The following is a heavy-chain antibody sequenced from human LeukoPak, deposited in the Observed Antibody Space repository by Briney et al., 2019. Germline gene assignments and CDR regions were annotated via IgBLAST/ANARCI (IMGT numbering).Heavy chain of an antibody. Sequence: SETLSLTCTVSGGSISSHYWSWIRQPPGKGLEWIGYIYYSGSTNYNPSLKSRVTISVDTSKNQLSLKLSSVTAADTAVYYCAREGGSHTYNWFDPWGQGTLVTVSS. D-gene: IGHD1-26*01. V-gene: IGHV4-59*11. CDR2: IYYSGST. CDR1: GGSISSHY. J-gene: IGHJ5*02. CDR3: AREGGSHTYNWFDP.